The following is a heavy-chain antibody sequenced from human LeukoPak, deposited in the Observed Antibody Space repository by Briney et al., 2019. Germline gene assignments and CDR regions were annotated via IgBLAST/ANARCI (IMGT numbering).Heavy chain of an antibody. CDR3: ARAGQFIAARPITFDY. D-gene: IGHD6-6*01. Sequence: SETLSLTCTISGGSISSSSYYWGWIRQPPGKGLEWIGYIYYSGSTNYNPSLKSRVTISVDTSKNQFSLKLSSVTAADTAVYYCARAGQFIAARPITFDYWGQGTLVTVSS. V-gene: IGHV4-61*05. J-gene: IGHJ4*02. CDR1: GGSISSSSYY. CDR2: IYYSGST.